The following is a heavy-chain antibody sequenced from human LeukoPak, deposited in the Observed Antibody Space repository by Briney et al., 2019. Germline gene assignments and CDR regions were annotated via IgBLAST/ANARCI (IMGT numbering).Heavy chain of an antibody. V-gene: IGHV4-34*01. D-gene: IGHD3-22*01. CDR3: ARGARRVTMIVVVINLVAAFDI. CDR1: GGSFSGYY. CDR2: INHSGST. J-gene: IGHJ3*02. Sequence: SETLSLTCAVYGGSFSGYYWSWIRQPPGKGLEWIGEINHSGSTNYNPSLKSRVTISVDTSKNQFSLKLSSVTAADTAVYYCARGARRVTMIVVVINLVAAFDIWGQGTMVTVSS.